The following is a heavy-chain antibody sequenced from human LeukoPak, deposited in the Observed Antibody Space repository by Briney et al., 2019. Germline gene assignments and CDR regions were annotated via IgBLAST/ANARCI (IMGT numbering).Heavy chain of an antibody. J-gene: IGHJ4*02. D-gene: IGHD6-19*01. CDR2: IWYDGTNK. V-gene: IGHV3-33*01. CDR1: GFTFSSYG. Sequence: GGSLRLSCAGSGFTFSSYGMHWVRQAPGKGLEWVALIWYDGTNKYYADSVKGRFTISRDNSKNTLYPQMNSLRAEDTAVYYCARDGPPYSSGWYGSDYWGQGTLVTVSS. CDR3: ARDGPPYSSGWYGSDY.